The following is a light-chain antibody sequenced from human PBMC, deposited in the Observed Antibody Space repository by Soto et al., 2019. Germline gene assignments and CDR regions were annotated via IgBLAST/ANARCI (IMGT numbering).Light chain of an antibody. CDR2: DAS. CDR3: QQYYTVPPS. CDR1: QDITNY. Sequence: DIQMTQSPSSLSASVGDSVTITCQASQDITNYLNWYQQKPGKAPKLLIYDASNLETGVPSRFSGSGSGTDFTFTITSLQPEDFATYYCQQYYTVPPSFCQGTKLDIK. J-gene: IGKJ2*01. V-gene: IGKV1-33*01.